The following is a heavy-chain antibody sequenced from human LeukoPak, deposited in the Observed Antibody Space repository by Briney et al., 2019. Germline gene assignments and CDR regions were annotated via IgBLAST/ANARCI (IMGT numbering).Heavy chain of an antibody. D-gene: IGHD2-21*02. Sequence: PGGSLRLSCAASGFTFSSYWMSWVRQAPGKGLEWVANIKQDGSEKYYVDSVKGRFTISRDNAKNSLYLQMNSLRAEDTAVYYCARSTYCGGDCYPYYFDYWGQGTLVTVSS. CDR1: GFTFSSYW. CDR3: ARSTYCGGDCYPYYFDY. CDR2: IKQDGSEK. J-gene: IGHJ4*02. V-gene: IGHV3-7*01.